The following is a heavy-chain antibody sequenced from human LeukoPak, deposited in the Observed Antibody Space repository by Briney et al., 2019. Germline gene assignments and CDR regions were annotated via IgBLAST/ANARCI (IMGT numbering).Heavy chain of an antibody. D-gene: IGHD4-17*01. V-gene: IGHV4-59*01. J-gene: IGHJ4*02. CDR2: IFYSGST. CDR1: SGSISSYY. Sequence: SETLSLTCTVSSGSISSYYWSWIRQPPGKGLEWIGYIFYSGSTNYNPSLKSRVTISVDTSKNQFSLGLSSVTAADTAVYYCTRGPTRYYFDCWGQGTLVTVSS. CDR3: TRGPTRYYFDC.